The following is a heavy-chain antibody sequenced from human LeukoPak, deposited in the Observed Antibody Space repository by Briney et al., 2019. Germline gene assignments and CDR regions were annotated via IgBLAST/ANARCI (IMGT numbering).Heavy chain of an antibody. CDR1: GFTFSDYY. Sequence: GGSLRLSCAASGFTFSDYYMSWIRQAPGKGLEWVSYISSSGGSTYYADSVKGRFTISRDNSKNTLYLQMNSLRAEDTAVYYCAKAHPAAGTVMDYWGQGTLVTVSS. CDR3: AKAHPAAGTVMDY. CDR2: ISSSGGST. J-gene: IGHJ4*02. V-gene: IGHV3-11*01. D-gene: IGHD6-13*01.